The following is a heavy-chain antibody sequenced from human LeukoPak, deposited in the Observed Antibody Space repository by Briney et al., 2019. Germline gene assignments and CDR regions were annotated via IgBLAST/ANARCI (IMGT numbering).Heavy chain of an antibody. CDR2: IYHGGTT. CDR3: ARDRTLTTMTPEAFDI. D-gene: IGHD4-17*01. Sequence: SETLSLTCTISGDSISNGDYYWGWIRQPPGKGLEWIANIYHGGTTYVNPSLKSRLTISIDKSKNHFSLELRSVTAADTAVYYCARDRTLTTMTPEAFDIWGQGTMVTVSS. CDR1: GDSISNGDYY. V-gene: IGHV4-30-2*01. J-gene: IGHJ3*02.